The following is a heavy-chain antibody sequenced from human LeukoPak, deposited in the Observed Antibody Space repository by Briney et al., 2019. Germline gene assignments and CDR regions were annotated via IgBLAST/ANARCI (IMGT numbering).Heavy chain of an antibody. CDR2: INHSGST. J-gene: IGHJ5*02. D-gene: IGHD3-10*01. CDR1: GGSFSGYY. CDR3: ARGISEYGSGSYYVGWFDP. V-gene: IGHV4-34*01. Sequence: SETLSLTCAVYGGSFSGYYWSWIRQPPGKGLEWIGEINHSGSTNYNPSLKSRVTISVDTSKNQFSLKLSSVTAADTAVYYCARGISEYGSGSYYVGWFDPWGQGTLVTVSS.